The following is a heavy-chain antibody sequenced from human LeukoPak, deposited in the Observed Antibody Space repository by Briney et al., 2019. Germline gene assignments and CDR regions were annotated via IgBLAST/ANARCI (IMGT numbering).Heavy chain of an antibody. CDR3: VMSGSYSYFDY. V-gene: IGHV1-46*01. Sequence: ASVKVCCKASGYTFTSYYMHWVRQAPGQGLGWMGIINPSGGSISYAQKFQGRVTMTRDSSTSTVYMELSSLRSEDTAVYYGVMSGSYSYFDYWGQGTLVTVSS. D-gene: IGHD1-26*01. CDR1: GYTFTSYY. J-gene: IGHJ4*02. CDR2: INPSGGSI.